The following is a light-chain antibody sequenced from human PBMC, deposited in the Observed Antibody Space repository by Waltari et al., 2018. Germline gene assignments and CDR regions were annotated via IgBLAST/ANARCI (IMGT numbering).Light chain of an antibody. V-gene: IGLV1-44*01. Sequence: QSALTHPPPAPGTSRQRLTPSCSGSSSSIKTNPVNWYQHLPGTAPKLLIYSNNQRTSGVPGRFSGSKSGTSASLAISGPQSEDEGDYYCAVWDDSLDGLVFGGGTKLTVL. CDR3: AVWDDSLDGLV. CDR2: SNN. J-gene: IGLJ2*01. CDR1: SSSIKTNP.